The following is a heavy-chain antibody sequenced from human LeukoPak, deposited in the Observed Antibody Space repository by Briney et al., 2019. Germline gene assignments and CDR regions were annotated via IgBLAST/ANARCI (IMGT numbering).Heavy chain of an antibody. CDR3: ARVGRLAFDY. D-gene: IGHD2-15*01. CDR1: GFTFSSYS. J-gene: IGHJ4*02. CDR2: ISSSGNSI. V-gene: IGHV3-48*04. Sequence: GGSLRLSCAASGFTFSSYSMNWDRQAPGKGPEWVSYISSSGNSIYFADSVKGRFTISRDNAKNSLYLQMNRLRAEDTAVYYCARVGRLAFDYWGQGTLVTVSS.